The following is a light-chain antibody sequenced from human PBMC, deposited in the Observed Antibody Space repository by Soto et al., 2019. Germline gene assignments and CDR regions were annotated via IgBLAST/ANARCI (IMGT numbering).Light chain of an antibody. J-gene: IGKJ4*01. CDR3: KHRSNWPLT. V-gene: IGKV3-15*01. CDR1: QSISDN. CDR2: DAS. Sequence: EIVMTQSPATLSVSPGGRATLSCRASQSISDNLAWYQHKPGQPPRLLIYDASTRATGIQARFSGGGSGTEFTLTIRSLQSEDFAVYYCKHRSNWPLTFGGGTKVDIK.